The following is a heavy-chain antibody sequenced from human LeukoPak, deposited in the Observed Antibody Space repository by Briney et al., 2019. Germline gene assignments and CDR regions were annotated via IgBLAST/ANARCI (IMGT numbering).Heavy chain of an antibody. V-gene: IGHV4-59*12. J-gene: IGHJ4*02. CDR2: IYYSGST. Sequence: SETLSLTCTVSGGSISTYYWSWIRQPPGKGLEWIGYIYYSGSTNYNPSLKSRVTISVDTSKNQFSLKLSSVTAADTAVYYCARDGYLAVDYWGQGTLVTVSS. CDR1: GGSISTYY. CDR3: ARDGYLAVDY. D-gene: IGHD2-2*03.